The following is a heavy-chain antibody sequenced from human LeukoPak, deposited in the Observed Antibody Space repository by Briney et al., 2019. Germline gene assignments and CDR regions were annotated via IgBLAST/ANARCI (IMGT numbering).Heavy chain of an antibody. CDR3: ARGGSGAAMVIGY. CDR2: IYYSGST. Sequence: SETLSLTCTVSGGSISSSSYYWGWIRQPPGKGLEWIGSIYYSGSTYYNPSLKSRVTISVDTSKNQFSLKLSSVTAADTAVYYCARGGSGAAMVIGYWGQGTLVTVSS. D-gene: IGHD5-18*01. CDR1: GGSISSSSYY. V-gene: IGHV4-39*07. J-gene: IGHJ4*02.